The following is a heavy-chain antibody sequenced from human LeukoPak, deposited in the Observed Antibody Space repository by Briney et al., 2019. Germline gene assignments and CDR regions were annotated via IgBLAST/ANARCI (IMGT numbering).Heavy chain of an antibody. CDR3: ARVPNYDILTGHLAH. J-gene: IGHJ4*02. D-gene: IGHD3-9*01. CDR2: IIPIFGTA. CDR1: GGTVSNYA. V-gene: IGHV1-69*13. Sequence: SVKVSCKTSGGTVSNYAINWVRQAPRQGLEWLGGIIPIFGTAHYAQRFQGRVTITADESTSTAYMELSSLRSEDTAVYYCARVPNYDILTGHLAHWGQGTLVTVSS.